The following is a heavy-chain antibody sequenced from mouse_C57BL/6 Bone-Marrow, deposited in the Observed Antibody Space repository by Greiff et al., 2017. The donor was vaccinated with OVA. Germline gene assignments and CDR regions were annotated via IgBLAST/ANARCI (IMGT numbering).Heavy chain of an antibody. J-gene: IGHJ1*03. CDR2: INYDGSST. CDR1: GFTFSDYY. D-gene: IGHD1-1*01. CDR3: ARITTVVEDWYFDV. V-gene: IGHV5-16*01. Sequence: EVKLMESEGGLVQPGSSMKLSCTASGFTFSDYYMAWVRQVPEKGLEWVANINYDGSSTYYLDSLKSRFIISRDNAKNILYLQMSSLKSEDTATYYCARITTVVEDWYFDVWGTGTTVTVSS.